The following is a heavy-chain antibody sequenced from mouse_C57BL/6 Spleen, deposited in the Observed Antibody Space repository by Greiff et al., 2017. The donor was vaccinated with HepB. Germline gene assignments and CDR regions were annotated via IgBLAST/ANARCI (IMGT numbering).Heavy chain of an antibody. D-gene: IGHD1-1*01. V-gene: IGHV1-22*01. CDR1: GYTFTDYN. Sequence: EVQLQQQSGPELVKPGASVKMSCKASGYTFTDYNMHWVKQSHGKSLEWIGYINPNNGGTSYNQKFKGKATLTVNKSSSTAYMELRSLTSEDSAVYYCARGGFTTVPYYYAMDYWGQGTSVTVSS. J-gene: IGHJ4*01. CDR2: INPNNGGT. CDR3: ARGGFTTVPYYYAMDY.